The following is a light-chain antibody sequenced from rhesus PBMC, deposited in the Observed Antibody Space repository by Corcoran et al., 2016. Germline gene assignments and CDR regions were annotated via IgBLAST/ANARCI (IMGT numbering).Light chain of an antibody. V-gene: IGKV1-74*01. Sequence: DIQMTQSPSSLSASVGDRVTLTCRASENVNNYLNWYQQKPGKAPKLLIYKASTLQSGVPSRVSGSGSGTDYTFTISSLQPEDFATYYCQHGYGTPLTFGGGTKVEIK. CDR2: KAS. CDR3: QHGYGTPLT. J-gene: IGKJ4*01. CDR1: ENVNNY.